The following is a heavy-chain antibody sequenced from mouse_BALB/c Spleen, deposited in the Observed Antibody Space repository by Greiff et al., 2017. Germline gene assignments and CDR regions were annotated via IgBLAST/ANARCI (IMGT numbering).Heavy chain of an antibody. CDR2: ISYSGST. Sequence: EVQLVESGPGLVKPSQSLSLTCTVTGYSITSDYAWNWIRQFPGNELEWMGYISYSGSTSYNPSLKSRISITRDTSKNQFFLQLNSVTTEDTATYYCARSGVLRRGAMDYWGQGTSVTVSS. CDR3: ARSGVLRRGAMDY. V-gene: IGHV3-2*02. J-gene: IGHJ4*01. D-gene: IGHD1-1*01. CDR1: GYSITSDYA.